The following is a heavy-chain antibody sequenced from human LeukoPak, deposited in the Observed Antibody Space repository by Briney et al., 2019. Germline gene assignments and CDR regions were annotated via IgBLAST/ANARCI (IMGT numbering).Heavy chain of an antibody. CDR3: ARHGYCSSTSCYGGWFDP. Sequence: SETLSLTCTISGGSISSYYWSWIRQPPGKGLEWIGYIYCSGSTNYNPSLKSRVTISVDTSKNQFSLKLSSVTAADTAVYYCARHGYCSSTSCYGGWFDPWGQGTLVTVSS. J-gene: IGHJ5*02. CDR2: IYCSGST. V-gene: IGHV4-59*08. D-gene: IGHD2-2*01. CDR1: GGSISSYY.